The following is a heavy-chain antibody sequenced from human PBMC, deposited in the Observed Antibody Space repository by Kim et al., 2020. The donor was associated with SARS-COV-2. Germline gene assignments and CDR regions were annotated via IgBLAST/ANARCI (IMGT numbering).Heavy chain of an antibody. CDR2: IYSGGSSI. CDR1: GFTFSSYA. J-gene: IGHJ4*02. D-gene: IGHD1-26*01. CDR3: AKVMGGWELYVYDY. V-gene: IGHV3-23*03. Sequence: GGSLRLSCAASGFTFSSYAMSWVRQAPGKGLEWVSVIYSGGSSIYYADSVKGRFTISRDNSKNTLYLHMNSLRAEDTALYYCAKVMGGWELYVYDYWGQGTLVTVSS.